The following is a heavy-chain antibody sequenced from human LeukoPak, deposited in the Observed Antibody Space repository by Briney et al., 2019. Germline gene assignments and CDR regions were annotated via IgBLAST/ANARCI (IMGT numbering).Heavy chain of an antibody. J-gene: IGHJ4*02. CDR1: GFTFSSYA. Sequence: GGSLRLSCAASGFTFSSYAMHWVRQAPGKGLEWVAVISYDGSNKYYADSVKGRFTISRDNSKNTLYLQMNSLRAEDTAVYYCARDRNYYDSSGYCYWGQGTLVTVSS. CDR3: ARDRNYYDSSGYCY. CDR2: ISYDGSNK. V-gene: IGHV3-30*04. D-gene: IGHD3-22*01.